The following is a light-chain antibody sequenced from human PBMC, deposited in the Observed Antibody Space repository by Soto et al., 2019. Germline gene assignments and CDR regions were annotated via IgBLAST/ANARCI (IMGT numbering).Light chain of an antibody. V-gene: IGKV1-39*01. CDR1: QNINSN. CDR3: QQTHNISPFT. J-gene: IGKJ4*01. CDR2: GAS. Sequence: DIRMTQSPSSLSASVGDRVTITCRASQNINSNLNWFQQKPGKAPNLLVYGASTLQSGVTSRFSASGSGTDFTLTITSLQPEDFATYFCQQTHNISPFTFGGGTKVDIK.